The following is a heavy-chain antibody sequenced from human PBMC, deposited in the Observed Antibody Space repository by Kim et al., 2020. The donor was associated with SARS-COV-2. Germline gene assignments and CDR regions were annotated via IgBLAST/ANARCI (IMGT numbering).Heavy chain of an antibody. J-gene: IGHJ4*02. CDR3: ARVAPPKLGTTYDY. V-gene: IGHV3-21*01. Sequence: ADALKGRFTTSGDNAKHSLALQWSSLRPEDTAVYYCARVAPPKLGTTYDYWGQGTLVTVSS. D-gene: IGHD1-7*01.